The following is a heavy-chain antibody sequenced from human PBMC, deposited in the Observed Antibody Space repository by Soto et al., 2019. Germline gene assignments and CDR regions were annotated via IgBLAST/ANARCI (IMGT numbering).Heavy chain of an antibody. V-gene: IGHV4-61*01. CDR1: GGSVNRGSYY. D-gene: IGHD2-2*01. CDR2: IYYSGST. Sequence: SETLSLTCTVSGGSVNRGSYYWSWIRQPPGKGLEWIGYIYYSGSTNYNPSLKSRVTISVDTSKNQFSLKLSSVTAADTAVYYCARREYCSSTSCYPYYYYGMDVWGQGTTVTVSS. CDR3: ARREYCSSTSCYPYYYYGMDV. J-gene: IGHJ6*02.